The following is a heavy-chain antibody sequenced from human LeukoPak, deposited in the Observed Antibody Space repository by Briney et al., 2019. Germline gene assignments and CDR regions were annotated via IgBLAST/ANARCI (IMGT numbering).Heavy chain of an antibody. CDR1: GFTFPNAW. CDR3: TTDRYYDNSELQFQH. V-gene: IGHV3-15*01. CDR2: IKRETDGGTI. J-gene: IGHJ1*01. Sequence: GGSLRLSCAASGFTFPNAWMSWVRQAPGKGLEWLGRIKRETDGGTIDYAAPVKGRFTISRDDSRNTLYLQMDSLKIEDTAVYYCTTDRYYDNSELQFQHWGQGTLVTVSS. D-gene: IGHD3-22*01.